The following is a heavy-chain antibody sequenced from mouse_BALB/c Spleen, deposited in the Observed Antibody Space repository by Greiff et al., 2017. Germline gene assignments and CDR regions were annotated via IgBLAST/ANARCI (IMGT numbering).Heavy chain of an antibody. CDR1: GFSLTGYG. CDR3: ARDLSNPYYAMDY. CDR2: IWGDGST. J-gene: IGHJ4*01. Sequence: QVQLKESGPGLVAPSQSLSITCTVSGFSLTGYGVNWVRQPPGKGLEWLGMIWGDGSTDYNSALKSRLSISKDNSKSQVFLKMNSLQTDDTARYYCARDLSNPYYAMDYWGQGTSVTVSS. V-gene: IGHV2-6-7*01. D-gene: IGHD2-5*01.